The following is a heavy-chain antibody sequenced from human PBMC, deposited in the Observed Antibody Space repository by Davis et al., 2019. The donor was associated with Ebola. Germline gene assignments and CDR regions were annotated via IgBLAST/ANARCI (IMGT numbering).Heavy chain of an antibody. V-gene: IGHV4-39*01. CDR3: VAGATTDWFDP. Sequence: SETLSPTCTVSGGSISSSSYYWGWIRQPPGKGLEWIGSIYYSGSTYYNPSLKSRVTISVDTSKNQFSLKLSSVTAADTAVYYCVAGATTDWFDPWGQGTLVTVSS. CDR2: IYYSGST. D-gene: IGHD1-26*01. J-gene: IGHJ5*02. CDR1: GGSISSSSYY.